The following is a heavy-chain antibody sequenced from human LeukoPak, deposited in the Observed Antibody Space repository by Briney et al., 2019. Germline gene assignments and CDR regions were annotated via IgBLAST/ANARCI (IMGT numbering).Heavy chain of an antibody. Sequence: ASVKVSCKASGYTFTGYYMHWVRQAPGQGLEWMGWINPNSGGTNYAQKFQGWVTMTRDTSISTAYMELSRLRSDDTAVYYCARAQYIMATNLQGAFDIWGQGTMVTVSS. CDR3: ARAQYIMATNLQGAFDI. D-gene: IGHD5-12*01. CDR2: INPNSGGT. V-gene: IGHV1-2*04. CDR1: GYTFTGYY. J-gene: IGHJ3*02.